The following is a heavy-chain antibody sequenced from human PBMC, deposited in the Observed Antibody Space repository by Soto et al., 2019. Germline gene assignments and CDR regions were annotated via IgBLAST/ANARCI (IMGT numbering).Heavy chain of an antibody. J-gene: IGHJ4*02. CDR2: IRSKAYGGTT. V-gene: IGHV3-49*03. D-gene: IGHD5-12*01. CDR1: GFTFGDYA. CDR3: TRNRVDIVATTLDY. Sequence: PGGSLRLSCTASGFTFGDYAMSWFRQAPGKGLEWVGFIRSKAYGGTTEYAASVKGRFTISRDDSKSIAYLQMNSLKTEDTAVYYCTRNRVDIVATTLDYWGQGTLVTVSS.